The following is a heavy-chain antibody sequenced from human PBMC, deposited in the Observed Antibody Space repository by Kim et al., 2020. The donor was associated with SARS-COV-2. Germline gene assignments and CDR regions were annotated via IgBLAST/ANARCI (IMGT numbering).Heavy chain of an antibody. V-gene: IGHV4-31*03. CDR1: GASISSTTYY. CDR2: IYSSGTT. Sequence: SETLSLTCTVSGASISSTTYYWSWIRQHPGQGLEWIGYIYSSGTTYYNSSLKSRLTISLDTSKNQFSLNLTSVTAADTAVYYCARDTSGYGFMDYWGQGALVTVSS. CDR3: ARDTSGYGFMDY. D-gene: IGHD3-22*01. J-gene: IGHJ4*02.